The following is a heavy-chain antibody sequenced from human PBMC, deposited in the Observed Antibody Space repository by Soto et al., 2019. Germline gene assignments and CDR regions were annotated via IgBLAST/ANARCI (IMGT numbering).Heavy chain of an antibody. D-gene: IGHD2-21*02. Sequence: EGSLRLSCATSGFTFTAYDLTWVRQAPGKGLDWVSGISPSGDTTYYADSVKGRFTISRDNSKTVLYLQMNSLRAEDTAVYYCAFKGTAIPFYWGQVTLCTFSS. J-gene: IGHJ4*02. V-gene: IGHV3-23*01. CDR2: ISPSGDTT. CDR3: AFKGTAIPFY. CDR1: GFTFTAYD.